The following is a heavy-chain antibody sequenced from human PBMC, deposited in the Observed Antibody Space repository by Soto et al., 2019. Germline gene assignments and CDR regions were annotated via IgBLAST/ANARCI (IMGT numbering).Heavy chain of an antibody. Sequence: ASVKVSCKASGYTFTSYYMHWVRQAPGRGLEWMGIIDPEGGKTIYAQKFQGRVTMTEDTSTNTAYMELSSLRSEDTAVYYCATSITMVRGPLEADYFDYWGQVTLVTVSS. D-gene: IGHD3-10*01. CDR2: IDPEGGKT. CDR3: ATSITMVRGPLEADYFDY. CDR1: GYTFTSYY. V-gene: IGHV1-46*01. J-gene: IGHJ4*02.